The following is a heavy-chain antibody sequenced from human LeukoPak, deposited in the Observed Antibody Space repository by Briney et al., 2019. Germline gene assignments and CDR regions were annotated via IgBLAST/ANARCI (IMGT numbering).Heavy chain of an antibody. Sequence: SETLSLTCAVYGGSFSGYYWSWIRQPPGKGLEWIGEINHSGSTNYNPSLKSRVTISVDTSKNQFSLKLSSVTAADTAVYYCARGAVGSTNTMVSGPYGGFDYWGQGTLVTVSS. CDR2: INHSGST. D-gene: IGHD3-10*01. V-gene: IGHV4-34*01. J-gene: IGHJ4*02. CDR1: GGSFSGYY. CDR3: ARGAVGSTNTMVSGPYGGFDY.